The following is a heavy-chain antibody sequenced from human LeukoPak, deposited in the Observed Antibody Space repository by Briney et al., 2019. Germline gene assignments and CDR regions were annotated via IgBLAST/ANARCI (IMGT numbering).Heavy chain of an antibody. V-gene: IGHV4-4*09. Sequence: SETLSLTCTVSSGSISGHYWSWIRQSPGRGLEWIGNIYTSGITKYNPSLDSRVTISKDTSKSRFSLKVTSMTAADTAIYYCARQAQDGTDNYFDPWGRGILVTVSS. D-gene: IGHD1-14*01. CDR1: SGSISGHY. J-gene: IGHJ5*02. CDR2: IYTSGIT. CDR3: ARQAQDGTDNYFDP.